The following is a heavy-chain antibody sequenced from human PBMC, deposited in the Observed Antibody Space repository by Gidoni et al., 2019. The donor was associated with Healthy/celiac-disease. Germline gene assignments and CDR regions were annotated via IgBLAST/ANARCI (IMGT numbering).Heavy chain of an antibody. CDR1: GGTFSSYA. J-gene: IGHJ6*02. CDR3: ALLLATGASV. V-gene: IGHV1-69*04. Sequence: QVQLVQSGAEVKKPGSSVKVSCKASGGTFSSYASSWVRPAPGQGLEWMGRIIPILGIANYAKKFQGRVTITADKSTSTAYMELSSLRSEDTAVYYCALLLATGASVWGQGTTVTVSS. D-gene: IGHD4-17*01. CDR2: IIPILGIA.